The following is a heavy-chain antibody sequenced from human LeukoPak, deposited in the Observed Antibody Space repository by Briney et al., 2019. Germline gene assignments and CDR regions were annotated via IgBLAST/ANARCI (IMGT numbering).Heavy chain of an antibody. CDR2: INSDGSST. V-gene: IGHV3-74*01. J-gene: IGHJ3*02. Sequence: PGGSLRLSCAASGFTFSSYWMHWVRQVQGKGLVWVSRINSDGSSTSYADSVKGRFTISRDNAKNTLYLQMNSLRAEDTAMYYCGRDWGLGAAFDIWGQGTMVTVSS. D-gene: IGHD3-16*01. CDR3: GRDWGLGAAFDI. CDR1: GFTFSSYW.